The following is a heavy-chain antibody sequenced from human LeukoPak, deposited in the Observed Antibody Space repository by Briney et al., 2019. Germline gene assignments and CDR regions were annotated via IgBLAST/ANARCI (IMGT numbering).Heavy chain of an antibody. V-gene: IGHV1-18*01. CDR3: ARLELGIITGTSPSSYYYMDV. J-gene: IGHJ6*03. CDR2: ISAYNGNT. CDR1: GYTFTSYG. D-gene: IGHD1-7*01. Sequence: VKVSCKASGYTFTSYGISWVRQAPGQGLEWMGWISAYNGNTNYAQKLQGRVTMTTDTSTSTAYMELRSLRSDDTAVYYCARLELGIITGTSPSSYYYMDVWGKGTTVTVSS.